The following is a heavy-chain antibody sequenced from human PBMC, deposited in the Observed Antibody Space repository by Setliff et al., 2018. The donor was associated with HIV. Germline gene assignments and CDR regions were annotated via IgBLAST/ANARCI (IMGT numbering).Heavy chain of an antibody. CDR1: GGPISSYY. Sequence: PSETLSLTCTVSGGPISSYYWSWIRQPAGEGLEWIGHMSSSGSTNYNPSLKNRVTLSLDTSKNQFSLNLRSVFAGDTAVYYCVRDPGYNSGWSGTTFDYWGQGTLVTVSS. V-gene: IGHV4-4*07. CDR2: MSSSGST. D-gene: IGHD6-19*01. J-gene: IGHJ4*02. CDR3: VRDPGYNSGWSGTTFDY.